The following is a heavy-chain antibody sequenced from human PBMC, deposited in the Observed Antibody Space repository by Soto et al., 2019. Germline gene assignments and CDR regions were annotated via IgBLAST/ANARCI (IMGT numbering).Heavy chain of an antibody. CDR1: GFTISSYS. Sequence: GGSLRLSCAASGFTISSYSMNWVRQAPGKGLEWVSYISSSSSTIYYADSVKGRFTISRDNAKNSLYLQMNSLRAEDTAVYYCARDGGTGNDYWAQGTLVTGSS. J-gene: IGHJ4*02. CDR3: ARDGGTGNDY. D-gene: IGHD3-10*01. V-gene: IGHV3-48*01. CDR2: ISSSSSTI.